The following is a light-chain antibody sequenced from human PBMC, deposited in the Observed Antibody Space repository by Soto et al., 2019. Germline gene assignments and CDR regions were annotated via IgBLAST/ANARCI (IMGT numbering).Light chain of an antibody. CDR1: QGISSY. V-gene: IGKV1-9*01. J-gene: IGKJ4*01. CDR3: QRINSFPVT. CDR2: GAS. Sequence: QLPQGTAFRSLCSADQVTITCRASQGISSYLGWYQQRPGKAPKLLIYGASTLQSGVPSRFSGSGSGTEFTLTISSLQPEDFATYYCQRINSFPVTFGGGTKVDIK.